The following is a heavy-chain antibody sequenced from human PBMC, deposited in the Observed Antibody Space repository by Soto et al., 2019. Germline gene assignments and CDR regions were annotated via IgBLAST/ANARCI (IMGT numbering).Heavy chain of an antibody. D-gene: IGHD1-26*01. V-gene: IGHV3-43*01. CDR3: AQDLRYSGGSDYYHYGMDV. J-gene: IGHJ6*02. CDR2: ITWDGHKT. CDR1: GFTFDDFA. Sequence: EVRLVESGGVVVQPGGSLRLSCAASGFTFDDFAMHWVRQVAGKGLEWVALITWDGHKTYYSDSVKGRFTISRDNNKNSLFLQMTSLRTEDTALYYCAQDLRYSGGSDYYHYGMDVWGQGTTVTVSS.